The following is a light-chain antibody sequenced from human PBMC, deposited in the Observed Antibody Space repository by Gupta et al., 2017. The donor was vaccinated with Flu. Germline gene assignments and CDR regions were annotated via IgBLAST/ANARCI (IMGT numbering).Light chain of an antibody. CDR3: CSYAGSSTLV. Sequence: QSAPTQPAPASGSPGQSITISCTGKSSDVGSYNLVSWYQQHPGKAPKLMIYEGSKRPSGVSNRFSGSKAGNTASLTISGLQAEDAADYYCCSYAGSSTLVFGGGTKLTVL. CDR2: EGS. CDR1: SSDVGSYNL. J-gene: IGLJ3*02. V-gene: IGLV2-23*01.